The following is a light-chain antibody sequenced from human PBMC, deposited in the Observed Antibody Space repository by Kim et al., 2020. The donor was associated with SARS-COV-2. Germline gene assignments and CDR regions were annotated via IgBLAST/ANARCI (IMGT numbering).Light chain of an antibody. J-gene: IGKJ1*01. CDR1: QSVTTY. CDR2: DAS. CDR3: QQRSDWWT. Sequence: SLSPGERATLSCRASQSVTTYLAWYQQKPGQAPRLLIYDASERATGIPARFSGSGFGTDFTLTISSVEPEDCAVYYCQQRSDWWTFGQGTRVDIK. V-gene: IGKV3-11*01.